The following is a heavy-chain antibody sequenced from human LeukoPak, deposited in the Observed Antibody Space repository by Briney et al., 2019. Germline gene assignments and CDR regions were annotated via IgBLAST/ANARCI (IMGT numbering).Heavy chain of an antibody. D-gene: IGHD5-18*01. V-gene: IGHV4-34*01. J-gene: IGHJ4*02. Sequence: PSETLSLTCAVYGGSFSGYYWSWIRQPPGKGLEWIGEINHSGSTNYNPSLKSRVTISVDTSKNQFSLKLSSVTAADTAVYYCARASLHVDTAMATGGVDYWGQGTLVTASS. CDR3: ARASLHVDTAMATGGVDY. CDR2: INHSGST. CDR1: GGSFSGYY.